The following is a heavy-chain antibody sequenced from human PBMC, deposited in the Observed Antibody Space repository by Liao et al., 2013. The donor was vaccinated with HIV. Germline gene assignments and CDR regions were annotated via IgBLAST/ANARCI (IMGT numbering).Heavy chain of an antibody. CDR1: GGSLSSYY. J-gene: IGHJ4*02. CDR2: IYYSGST. D-gene: IGHD6-19*01. V-gene: IGHV4-59*06. CDR3: ARGYSSGWYLFDY. Sequence: QVQLKESGPGVVKPSETLSLTCAVYGGSLSSYYWSWIRQPPGKGLEWIGYIYYSGSTYYNPSLKSRVTISVDTSKNQFSLKLSSVTAADTAVYYCARGYSSGWYLFDYWGQGTLVTVSS.